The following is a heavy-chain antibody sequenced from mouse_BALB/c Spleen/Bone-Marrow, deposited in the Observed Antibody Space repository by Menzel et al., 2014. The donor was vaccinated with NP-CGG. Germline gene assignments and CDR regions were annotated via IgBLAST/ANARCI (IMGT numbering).Heavy chain of an antibody. CDR2: IWAGGST. CDR3: ARDRGTTRAMDY. J-gene: IGHJ4*01. CDR1: GFSLTSYG. Sequence: VHLVESGPGLVAPSQSLSITCTVSGFSLTSYGVHWVRQPPGKGLEWLGVIWAGGSTNYNSALMPRLSISKDNSKSQVFLKMNSLQTDDTAMYYCARDRGTTRAMDYWGQGTSVTVSS. V-gene: IGHV2-9*02. D-gene: IGHD1-1*01.